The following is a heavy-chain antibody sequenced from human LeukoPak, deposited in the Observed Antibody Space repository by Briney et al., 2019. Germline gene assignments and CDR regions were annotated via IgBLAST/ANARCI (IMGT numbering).Heavy chain of an antibody. Sequence: GGSLRLSCAASGFTFSSYAMHWVRQAPGKGLEYVSAISSNGGSTYYANSVKGRFTISRDNSKNTLFLQMNSLRAEDTAVYYCAREHYYFDYWGQGTLVTVSS. V-gene: IGHV3-64*01. CDR1: GFTFSSYA. CDR2: ISSNGGST. CDR3: AREHYYFDY. J-gene: IGHJ4*02.